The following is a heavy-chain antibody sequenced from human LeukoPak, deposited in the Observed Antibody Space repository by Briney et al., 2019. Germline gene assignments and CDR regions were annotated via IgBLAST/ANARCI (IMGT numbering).Heavy chain of an antibody. D-gene: IGHD3-10*01. CDR1: GFTFSSYD. CDR2: IGTADNT. CDR3: ARMWGGAFDI. J-gene: IGHJ3*02. V-gene: IGHV3-13*01. Sequence: PGGSLRLSCAASGFTFSSYDMHWVRQATGKGLEWVSGIGTADNTYYPGSVKGRFTISRENAKNSLYLQMNSLRAGDTAVYYCARMWGGAFDIWGQGTMVTVSS.